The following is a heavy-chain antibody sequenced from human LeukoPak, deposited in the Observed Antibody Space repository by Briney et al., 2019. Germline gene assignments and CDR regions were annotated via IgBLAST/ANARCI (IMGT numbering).Heavy chain of an antibody. CDR3: AYMYSSGWHYYYYGMDV. V-gene: IGHV1-18*01. D-gene: IGHD6-19*01. CDR1: GYTFTSYG. J-gene: IGHJ6*02. CDR2: ISAYNGNT. Sequence: GASVKVSCKASGYTFTSYGISWVRQAPGQGLEWMGWISAYNGNTNYAQKLQGRVTMTTDTSTSTAYMELRSLRSDDTAVYYCAYMYSSGWHYYYYGMDVWGQGTTVTVSS.